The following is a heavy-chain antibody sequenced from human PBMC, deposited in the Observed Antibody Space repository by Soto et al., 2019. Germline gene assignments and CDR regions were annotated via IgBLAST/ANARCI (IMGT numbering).Heavy chain of an antibody. CDR3: AKGKRYRSRWYGAFDY. Sequence: GGSLRLSGAASGFTFSSYSISWVRQAPWKGLEWVSGITGSGVDTYYADSVKGRFTISRDNFQNTLYLQMNSLRAEDTAVYYCAKGKRYRSRWYGAFDYCGQGTLVTLSS. J-gene: IGHJ4*02. CDR2: ITGSGVDT. CDR1: GFTFSSYS. V-gene: IGHV3-23*01. D-gene: IGHD6-19*01.